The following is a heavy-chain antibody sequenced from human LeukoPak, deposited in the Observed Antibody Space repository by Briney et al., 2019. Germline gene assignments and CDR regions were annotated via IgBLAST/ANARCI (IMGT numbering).Heavy chain of an antibody. Sequence: GGSLRLSCAASGFTFSNVWMTWVRQAPGKGLECVSRVKSRDVGRTTDYAAPGKGRFTISRDDSKNTVYLQMISLQTEDTAVYYCTTDFLQGYSSSWGQGTLVTVSS. D-gene: IGHD5-12*01. CDR3: TTDFLQGYSSS. V-gene: IGHV3-15*01. J-gene: IGHJ5*02. CDR1: GFTFSNVW. CDR2: VKSRDVGRTT.